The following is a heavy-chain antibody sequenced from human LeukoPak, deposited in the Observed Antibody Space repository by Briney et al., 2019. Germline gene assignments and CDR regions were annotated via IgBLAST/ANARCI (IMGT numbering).Heavy chain of an antibody. CDR2: IKQDGSEK. Sequence: GGSLRLSCAASGXAFSTYWMSWVRQAPGKGLEWVANIKQDGSEKYYVGSVKGRFTISRDNAKNSLFLQMNSLRAEDTAVYYCARDQGIAAAASYFYGMDVWGQGTSVTVSS. CDR3: ARDQGIAAAASYFYGMDV. V-gene: IGHV3-7*05. J-gene: IGHJ6*02. CDR1: GXAFSTYW. D-gene: IGHD6-13*01.